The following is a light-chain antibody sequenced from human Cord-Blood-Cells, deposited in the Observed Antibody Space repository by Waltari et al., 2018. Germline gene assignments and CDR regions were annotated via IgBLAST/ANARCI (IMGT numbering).Light chain of an antibody. J-gene: IGLJ2*01. CDR3: CSYAGSYTFVV. CDR2: DVS. CDR1: SSDVGGYNY. Sequence: QSALTQPRSVPGSPGQSVTISCTGTSSDVGGYNYVSWYQQHPGKAPKFMIYDVSTRPSGVPERFSGSKSGNTASLTISGLQAEDEAYYYCCSYAGSYTFVVFGGGTKLTVL. V-gene: IGLV2-11*01.